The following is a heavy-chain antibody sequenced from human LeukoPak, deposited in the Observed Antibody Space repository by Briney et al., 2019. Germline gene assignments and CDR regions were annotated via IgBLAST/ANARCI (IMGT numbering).Heavy chain of an antibody. CDR2: TYYRSKWYN. CDR3: ARDSTGASHFDY. CDR1: GDSVSSNTAA. V-gene: IGHV6-1*01. Sequence: SQTLSLTCAISGDSVSSNTAAWNWIRQSPSRGLEWLGRTYYRSKWYNDYALSVSSRITINPDTSKNQASLHLNSVTPDDTALYYCARDSTGASHFDYWGQGTLVTVSS. D-gene: IGHD2-8*02. J-gene: IGHJ4*02.